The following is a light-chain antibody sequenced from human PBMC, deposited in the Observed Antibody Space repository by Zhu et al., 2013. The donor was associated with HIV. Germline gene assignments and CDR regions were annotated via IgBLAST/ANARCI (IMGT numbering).Light chain of an antibody. J-gene: IGKJ2*01. CDR2: QAS. V-gene: IGKV1-5*03. Sequence: DIQMTQSPSTLSASVGDRVTITCRASQSVGSWLAWYQQKPGKAPKLLIHQASSLETGVPSRFSGSGSGTEFTLTISSLQPADFATYYCQHYNSYSYTFGLGDQARDQ. CDR3: QHYNSYSYT. CDR1: QSVGSW.